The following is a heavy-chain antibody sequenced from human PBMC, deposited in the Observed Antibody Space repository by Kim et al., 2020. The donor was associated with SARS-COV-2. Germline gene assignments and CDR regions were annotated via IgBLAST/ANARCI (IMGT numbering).Heavy chain of an antibody. CDR3: TTDLLWFGEIVYYYYGVDV. D-gene: IGHD3-10*01. J-gene: IGHJ6*02. Sequence: GGSLRLSCAASGFTFSNAWMSWVRPAPGKGLEWVGRIKSKTDGGTTDYAAPVKGRFTISRDDSKNTLYLQMNSLKTEDTAVYYCTTDLLWFGEIVYYYYGVDVWGQGTTVTVS. V-gene: IGHV3-15*01. CDR1: GFTFSNAW. CDR2: IKSKTDGGTT.